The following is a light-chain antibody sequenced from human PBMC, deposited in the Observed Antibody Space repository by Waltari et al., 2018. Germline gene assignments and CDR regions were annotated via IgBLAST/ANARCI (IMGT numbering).Light chain of an antibody. J-gene: IGKJ1*01. CDR1: QSVGRT. CDR2: GAS. Sequence: EIVLTQSPGTLSLSPGERATLSCRASQSVGRTLAWYQQKPGQAHRLLIYGASNRATGTPDRFSGSGSGTDFSLTISRLDPADFAVYYCQHYVRLPVAFGQGTTVEIK. CDR3: QHYVRLPVA. V-gene: IGKV3-20*01.